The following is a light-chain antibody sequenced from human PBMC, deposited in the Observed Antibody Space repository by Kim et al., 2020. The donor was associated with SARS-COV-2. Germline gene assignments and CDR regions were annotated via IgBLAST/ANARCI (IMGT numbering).Light chain of an antibody. J-gene: IGLJ3*02. CDR2: LDSDGSH. CDR1: SGHSSYA. V-gene: IGLV4-69*01. Sequence: APVKLTCTLSSGHSSYAIAGHQQQPEKGPRFLMKLDSDGSHNKGDGIPDRFSGSSSGAERYLTISSLQSEDEADYYCQTWDTGVRLFGGGTQLTVL. CDR3: QTWDTGVRL.